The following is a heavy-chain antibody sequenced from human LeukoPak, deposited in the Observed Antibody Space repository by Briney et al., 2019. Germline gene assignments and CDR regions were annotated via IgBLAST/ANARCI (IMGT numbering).Heavy chain of an antibody. CDR3: ARDFWLGDFHAIDI. V-gene: IGHV4-59*01. J-gene: IGHJ3*02. CDR1: GGSISSYF. Sequence: SETLSLTCTVSGGSISSYFWSWIRQPPGKGLEWIGHISYSGSTNYNPSLKSRVTISVDTSKNQFSLKLTSVTAADTAVYYCARDFWLGDFHAIDIWGQGTKVTVSS. CDR2: ISYSGST. D-gene: IGHD2-21*02.